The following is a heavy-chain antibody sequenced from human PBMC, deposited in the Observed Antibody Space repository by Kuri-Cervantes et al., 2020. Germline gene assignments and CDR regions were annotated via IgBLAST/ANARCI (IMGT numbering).Heavy chain of an antibody. J-gene: IGHJ4*02. CDR3: ARVRSSGWYFDY. V-gene: IGHV1-69*05. D-gene: IGHD6-19*01. CDR2: IIPIFGTA. Sequence: SVKVSCKASGCTFSSYAISRVRQAPGQGLEWMGGIIPIFGTANYAQKFQGRVTMTRDTSASTAYMELSSLRSEDTAVYYCARVRSSGWYFDYWGQGTLVTVSS. CDR1: GCTFSSYA.